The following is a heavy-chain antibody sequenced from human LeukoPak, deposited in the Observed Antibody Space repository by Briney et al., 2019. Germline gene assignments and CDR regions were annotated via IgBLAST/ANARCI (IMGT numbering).Heavy chain of an antibody. CDR3: ARLENYYDSSGYYPHFDY. Sequence: SETLSLTCTVSVGSISSSSYYWGWIRQPPGKGLEWIGSIYYSGSTYYNPSLKSRVTISVDTSKNQFSLKLSSVTAADTAVYYCARLENYYDSSGYYPHFDYWGQGTLVTVSS. D-gene: IGHD3-22*01. J-gene: IGHJ4*02. CDR1: VGSISSSSYY. CDR2: IYYSGST. V-gene: IGHV4-39*01.